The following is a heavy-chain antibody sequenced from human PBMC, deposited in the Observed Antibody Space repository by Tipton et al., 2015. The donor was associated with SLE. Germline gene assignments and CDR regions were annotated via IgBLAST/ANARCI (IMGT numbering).Heavy chain of an antibody. Sequence: TLSLTCTVSGGSISSGSYYWSWIRQPAGKGLEWIGRIYTSGSTNSNPSLKSRVTISVDTSKNQFSLKLSSVTAADTAVYYCARGTSGFDYWGQGTLVTVSS. D-gene: IGHD3/OR15-3a*01. CDR3: ARGTSGFDY. V-gene: IGHV4-61*02. CDR1: GGSISSGSYY. CDR2: IYTSGST. J-gene: IGHJ4*02.